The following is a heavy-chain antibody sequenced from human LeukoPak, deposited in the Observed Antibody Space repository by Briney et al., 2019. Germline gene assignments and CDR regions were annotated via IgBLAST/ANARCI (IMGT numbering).Heavy chain of an antibody. CDR2: ISGSGGST. J-gene: IGHJ4*02. CDR3: AKDFDLISYYFDY. V-gene: IGHV3-23*01. Sequence: PGGSLRLSCAASGFTFSSYALSWVRQAPGKGLEWVSAISGSGGSTYYVDSVKGRFTISRENSKNTLYLQMNSLRAEDTAVYYCAKDFDLISYYFDYWGQGTLVTVSS. D-gene: IGHD3-9*01. CDR1: GFTFSSYA.